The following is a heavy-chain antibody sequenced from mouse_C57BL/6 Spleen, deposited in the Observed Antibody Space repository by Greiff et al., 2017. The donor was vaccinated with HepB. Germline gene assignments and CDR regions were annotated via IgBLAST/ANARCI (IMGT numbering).Heavy chain of an antibody. Sequence: VKLQQPGAELVRPGTSVKLSCKASGYTFTSYWMHWVKQRPGQGLEWIGVIDPSDSYTNYNQKFKGKATLTVDTSSSTAYMQLSSLTSEDSAVYYCAGNYFDYWGQGTTLTVSS. CDR2: IDPSDSYT. CDR3: AGNYFDY. V-gene: IGHV1-59*01. J-gene: IGHJ2*01. CDR1: GYTFTSYW.